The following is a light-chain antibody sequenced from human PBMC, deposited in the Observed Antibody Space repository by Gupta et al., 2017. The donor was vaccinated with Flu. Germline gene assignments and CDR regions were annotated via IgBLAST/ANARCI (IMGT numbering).Light chain of an antibody. CDR2: GNY. CDR3: AAWDDSRNGWV. J-gene: IGLJ3*02. V-gene: IGLV1-44*01. Sequence: QSVLTQPPSASGTPGQRVTIACSGNYSNIGANTVNWYQHRPGTAPKLVVYGNYQRPSGVPGRFSGSKSGTSASLASRGLRSEDESNYDCAAWDDSRNGWVFGGGTELTVL. CDR1: YSNIGANT.